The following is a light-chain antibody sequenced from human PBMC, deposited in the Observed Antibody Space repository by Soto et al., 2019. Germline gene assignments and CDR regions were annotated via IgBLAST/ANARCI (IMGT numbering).Light chain of an antibody. CDR1: SSDVGGYNF. J-gene: IGLJ2*01. V-gene: IGLV2-11*01. CDR2: DVY. Sequence: QSVLTQPRSVSGSPGQSVTISCTGTSSDVGGYNFVSWYQQHPGKAPKLMIYDVYKRPSGVPDRFSGSKSANTAALTISGLQADDEADYYCCSFVGTNTVIFGGGTKLTVL. CDR3: CSFVGTNTVI.